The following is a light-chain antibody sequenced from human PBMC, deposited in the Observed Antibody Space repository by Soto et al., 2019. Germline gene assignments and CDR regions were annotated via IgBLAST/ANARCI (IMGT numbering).Light chain of an antibody. V-gene: IGLV1-40*01. CDR2: GNS. CDR1: SSDIGAGYD. Sequence: QSVLTQPPSVSGAPGQRVTISCTGSSSDIGAGYDVHWYQHLPGTAPKLLIYGNSNRPSGVPDRFSGSKSDTSASLAITGLQAEDEAHYYCQSYDSTLSGFWVFGGGTKVTVL. J-gene: IGLJ3*02. CDR3: QSYDSTLSGFWV.